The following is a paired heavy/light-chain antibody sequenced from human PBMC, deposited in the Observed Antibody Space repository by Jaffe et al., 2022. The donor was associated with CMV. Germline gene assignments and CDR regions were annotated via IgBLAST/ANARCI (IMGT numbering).Light chain of an antibody. Sequence: EIVLTQSPGTLSLSPGERATLSCRASQSVSSSYLAWYQQKPGQAPRLLIYGASSRATGIPDRFSGSGSGTDFTLTISRLEPEDFAVYYCQQYGSSPRALTFGGGTKVEIK. CDR1: QSVSSSY. CDR2: GAS. CDR3: QQYGSSPRALT. V-gene: IGKV3-20*01. J-gene: IGKJ4*01.
Heavy chain of an antibody. D-gene: IGHD4-4*01. V-gene: IGHV5-10-1*03. CDR1: GYSFTSYW. CDR2: IDPSDSYT. Sequence: EVQLVQSGAEVKKPGESLRISCKGSGYSFTSYWISWVRQMPGKGLEWMGRIDPSDSYTNYSPSFQGHVTISADKSISTAYLQWSSLKASDTAMYYCARHGWDGDMTTVTRGYYYMDVWGKGTTVTVSS. J-gene: IGHJ6*03. CDR3: ARHGWDGDMTTVTRGYYYMDV.